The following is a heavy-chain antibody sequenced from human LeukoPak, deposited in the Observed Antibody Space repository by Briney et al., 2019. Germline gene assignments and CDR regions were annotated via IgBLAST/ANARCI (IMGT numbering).Heavy chain of an antibody. Sequence: SGPTLVNPTQTLTLTCTFSGFSLSTSGVGVGWIRQPPGKALEWLALIYWDDDKRYSPSLKSRLTITKDTSKNQVVLTMTNMDPVDTATYYCAHRGSSTTDPNYYDSSFSFGYWGQGTLVTVSS. CDR2: IYWDDDK. CDR1: GFSLSTSGVG. V-gene: IGHV2-5*02. CDR3: AHRGSSTTDPNYYDSSFSFGY. D-gene: IGHD3-22*01. J-gene: IGHJ4*02.